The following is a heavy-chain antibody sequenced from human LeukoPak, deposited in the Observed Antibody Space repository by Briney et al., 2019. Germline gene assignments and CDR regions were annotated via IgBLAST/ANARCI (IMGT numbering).Heavy chain of an antibody. J-gene: IGHJ4*02. CDR1: GYTFTRYY. V-gene: IGHV1-18*04. D-gene: IGHD6-13*01. CDR3: ARHSSSWYYFDY. CDR2: ISAYNGNT. Sequence: ASVKVSCKASGYTFTRYYMHWVRQAPGQGLEWMGWISAYNGNTNYAQKLQGRVTMTTDTSTSTAYMELRSLRSDDTAVYYCARHSSSWYYFDYWGQGTLVTVSS.